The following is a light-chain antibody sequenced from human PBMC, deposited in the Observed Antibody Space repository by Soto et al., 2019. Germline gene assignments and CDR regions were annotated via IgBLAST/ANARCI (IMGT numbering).Light chain of an antibody. CDR3: AVWDQSLTGWV. Sequence: QTVVTQPPSASGTPGQSLTISCSGSSSNIGSHFVYWYQHLPGTAPKLLIFRDGQRPSVVPARFFGSKSGTSASLAITGLRSEDEADYYCAVWDQSLTGWVFGGGTKLTVL. CDR2: RDG. V-gene: IGLV1-47*01. J-gene: IGLJ3*02. CDR1: SSNIGSHF.